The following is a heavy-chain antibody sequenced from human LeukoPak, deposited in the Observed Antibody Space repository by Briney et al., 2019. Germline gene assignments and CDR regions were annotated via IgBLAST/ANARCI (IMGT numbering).Heavy chain of an antibody. CDR3: ARDIHAFDI. CDR1: GFIFTDYW. CDR2: ISWNSGSI. Sequence: PGGSMRLSCAASGFIFTDYWMHWVRQAPGKGLEWVSGISWNSGSIGYADSVKGRFTISRDNAKNTLYLQMNSLGAEDTAVYYCARDIHAFDIWGQGTMVTVSS. J-gene: IGHJ3*02. V-gene: IGHV3-9*01.